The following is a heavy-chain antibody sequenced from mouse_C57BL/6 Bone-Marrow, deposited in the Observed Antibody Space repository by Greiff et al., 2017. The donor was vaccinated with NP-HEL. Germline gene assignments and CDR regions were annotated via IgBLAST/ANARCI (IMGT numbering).Heavy chain of an antibody. J-gene: IGHJ2*01. D-gene: IGHD3-3*01. CDR1: GYTFTSYG. CDR2: IYPRRGHP. V-gene: IGHV1-81*01. Sequence: QVQLKQSGAELARPGASVKLSCKASGYTFTSYGISWVKQRTGQGLEWIGEIYPRRGHPSYNETFKGKATLTADKSSSTAYMELRSLTSEDSAVYFCARWGLDHWGQGTTLTVSS. CDR3: ARWGLDH.